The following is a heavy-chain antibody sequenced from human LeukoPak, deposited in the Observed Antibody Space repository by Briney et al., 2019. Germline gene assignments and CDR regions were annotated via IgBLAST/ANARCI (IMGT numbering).Heavy chain of an antibody. V-gene: IGHV1-46*01. J-gene: IGHJ3*02. CDR1: GYTFTSYY. CDR2: INPSGGST. Sequence: ASVKVSCKASGYTFTSYYMHWVRQAPGQGLEWMGIINPSGGSTSYAQKFQGRVTMTRDTSTSTVYMELSSLRSEDTAVYYCANPGWEIVVPAATGGTRDAFDIWGQGTMVTVSS. D-gene: IGHD2-2*01. CDR3: ANPGWEIVVPAATGGTRDAFDI.